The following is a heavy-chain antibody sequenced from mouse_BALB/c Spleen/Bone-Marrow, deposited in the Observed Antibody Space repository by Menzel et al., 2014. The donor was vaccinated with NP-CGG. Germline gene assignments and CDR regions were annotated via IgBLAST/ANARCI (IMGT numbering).Heavy chain of an antibody. CDR1: GFNIKDFY. D-gene: IGHD2-4*01. J-gene: IGHJ2*01. CDR2: LDPENGDT. Sequence: VQLQQSGAELVRSGASVKLSCTASGFNIKDFYIHWVKQRPEQGLEWIGWLDPENGDTEYAPKFQAKATMTADTSSNTSYLQLSSLTSEDTAVYYCSALYYDSDFDYWGQGTTLTGSS. CDR3: SALYYDSDFDY. V-gene: IGHV14-4*02.